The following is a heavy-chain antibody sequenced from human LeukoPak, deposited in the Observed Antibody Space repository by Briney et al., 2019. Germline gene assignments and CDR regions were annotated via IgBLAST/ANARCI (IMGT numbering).Heavy chain of an antibody. V-gene: IGHV3-23*01. CDR2: FSGSGSRT. J-gene: IGHJ4*02. CDR3: AKNALAAGVAHYYDSSGSFDY. Sequence: GGSLRLSCAASGFIFNSFAMSWVRQAPGKGLEWVSTFSGSGSRTSYADSVKGRFTISRDNSKNTLYLQMKSLRAEDTAVYYCAKNALAAGVAHYYDSSGSFDYWGQGTLVTVSS. CDR1: GFIFNSFA. D-gene: IGHD3-22*01.